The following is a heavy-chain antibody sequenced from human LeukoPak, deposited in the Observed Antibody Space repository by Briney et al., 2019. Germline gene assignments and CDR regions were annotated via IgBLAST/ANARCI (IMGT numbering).Heavy chain of an antibody. CDR2: IYYSGST. CDR1: GGSISSGSYY. CDR3: AREGVGATTSHSLDY. J-gene: IGHJ4*02. D-gene: IGHD1-26*01. Sequence: SETLSLTCTVSGGSISSGSYYWGWIRQPPGKGLEWIGSIYYSGSTYYNPSLKSRVTISVDTSKNQFSLKLSSVTAADTAVYYCAREGVGATTSHSLDYWGQGTLVTVSS. V-gene: IGHV4-39*02.